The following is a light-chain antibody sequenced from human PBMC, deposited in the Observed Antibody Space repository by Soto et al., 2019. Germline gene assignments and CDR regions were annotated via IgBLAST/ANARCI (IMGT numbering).Light chain of an antibody. CDR1: SSNIGSNT. J-gene: IGLJ2*01. CDR2: SSN. CDR3: AAWDDSLNGVV. Sequence: QLVLTQPPSASGTPGQRVTISCSGSSSNIGSNTVSWYQQLPRTAPKLLIYSSNQRPSGVPDRFSGSKSGTSASLAISGLQSEDEADYSCAAWDDSLNGVVFGGGTKLTVL. V-gene: IGLV1-44*01.